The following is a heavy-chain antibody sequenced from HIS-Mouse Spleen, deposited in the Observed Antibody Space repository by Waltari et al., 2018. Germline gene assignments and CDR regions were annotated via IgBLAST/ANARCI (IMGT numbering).Heavy chain of an antibody. CDR3: ARPKYNWNSIWFDP. Sequence: QVQLVESGGGVVQPGRSLRLSCAASGFTFSSYAMHWVRQAPGKGLEWVAVRSYDGSNKYYADSVKGRFTISRDNSKNTLYLQMNSLRAEDTAVYYCARPKYNWNSIWFDPWGQGTLVTVSS. D-gene: IGHD1-7*01. V-gene: IGHV3-30*04. CDR1: GFTFSSYA. J-gene: IGHJ5*02. CDR2: RSYDGSNK.